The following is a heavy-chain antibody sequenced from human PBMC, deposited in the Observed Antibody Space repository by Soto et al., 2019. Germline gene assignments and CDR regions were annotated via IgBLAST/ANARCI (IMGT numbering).Heavy chain of an antibody. J-gene: IGHJ4*02. D-gene: IGHD2-8*02. CDR3: ARDKITGLFDY. CDR2: IYYSGSI. V-gene: IGHV4-39*02. Sequence: TSETLSLTCTVSGGSISSSSYYWGWIRQPPGKGLEWIGSIYYSGSIYYNPSLKSRVTISVDTSKNQFSLKLTSVTAADTAVYYCARDKITGLFDYWGQGTLVTVSS. CDR1: GGSISSSSYY.